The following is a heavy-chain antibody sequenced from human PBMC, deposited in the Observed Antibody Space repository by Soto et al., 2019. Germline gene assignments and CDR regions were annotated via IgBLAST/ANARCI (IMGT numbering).Heavy chain of an antibody. CDR2: ISYDGSNK. CDR1: GFTFSSYG. Sequence: GSLRLSCAASGFTFSSYGMHWVRQAPGKGLEWVAVISYDGSNKYYAGSVKGRFTISRDNSKNTLYLQMNSLRAEDTAVYYCAKDNHWSTYYYYGMDVWGQGTTVTVSS. J-gene: IGHJ6*02. CDR3: AKDNHWSTYYYYGMDV. D-gene: IGHD1-1*01. V-gene: IGHV3-30*18.